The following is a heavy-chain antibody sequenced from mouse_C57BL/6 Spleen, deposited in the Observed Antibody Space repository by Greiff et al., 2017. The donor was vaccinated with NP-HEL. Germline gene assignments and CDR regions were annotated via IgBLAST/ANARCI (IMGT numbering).Heavy chain of an antibody. CDR2: SRNKANDYTT. D-gene: IGHD3-2*02. Sequence: EVMLVESGGGLVQSGRSLRLSCATSGFTFSDFYMEWVRQAPGKGLEWIAASRNKANDYTTEYSASVKGRFIVSRDTSQSILYLQMNALRAEDTAIYYCARDLDSSGYSWYGDWGQGTLVTVAA. J-gene: IGHJ3*01. V-gene: IGHV7-1*01. CDR1: GFTFSDFY. CDR3: ARDLDSSGYSWYGD.